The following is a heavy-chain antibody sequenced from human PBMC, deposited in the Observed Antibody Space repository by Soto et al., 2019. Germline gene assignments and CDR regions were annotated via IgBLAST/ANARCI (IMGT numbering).Heavy chain of an antibody. CDR1: GYTYTNLD. CDR2: MNPHSDT. V-gene: IGHV1-8*01. CDR3: ARYQIGEGFTA. Sequence: QVPLVQSGAEVKRPGASVKVSCKASGYTYTNLDINWVRQASGQGLEWMGRMNPHSDTGFAQKFQGRVTLTRDTPTSTVYMELTSLRFDDTAVYYCARYQIGEGFTAWGQGTPVTVSS. J-gene: IGHJ5*02.